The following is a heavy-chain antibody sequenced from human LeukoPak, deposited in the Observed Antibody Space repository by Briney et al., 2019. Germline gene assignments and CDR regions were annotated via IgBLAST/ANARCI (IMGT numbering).Heavy chain of an antibody. CDR3: ARELTLGPSHYFDS. V-gene: IGHV4-4*07. CDR1: GGSISSYY. Sequence: PSETLSLTCTVSGGSISSYYWSWIRQPAGKGLEWIGRIYTSGSTNYNPSLKSRVTMSVDTSKNQFSLKLSSVTAADTAVYYCARELTLGPSHYFDSWGQGTLVTVSS. D-gene: IGHD3-16*01. J-gene: IGHJ4*02. CDR2: IYTSGST.